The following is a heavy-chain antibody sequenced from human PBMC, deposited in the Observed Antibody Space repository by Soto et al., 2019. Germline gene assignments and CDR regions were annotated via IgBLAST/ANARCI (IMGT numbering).Heavy chain of an antibody. CDR2: ISYDGNNK. V-gene: IGHV3-30*18. CDR3: AKNGPSSWSGAFDI. Sequence: QVQLVESGGGVVQPGRSLRLSCAASGFTFSSYGIHWVRQAPGKGLEWVAVISYDGNNKYYADSVQGRFTISRDNSKNTLYLQMNSLRAEDTAVYYWAKNGPSSWSGAFDIWGQGTMVTVSS. J-gene: IGHJ3*02. CDR1: GFTFSSYG. D-gene: IGHD3-10*01.